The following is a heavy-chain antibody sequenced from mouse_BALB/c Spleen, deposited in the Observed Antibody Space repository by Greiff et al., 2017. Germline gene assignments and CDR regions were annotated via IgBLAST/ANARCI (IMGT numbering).Heavy chain of an antibody. CDR1: GFNIKDTY. Sequence: VQLQQSGAELVKPGASVKLSCTASGFNIKDTYMHWVKQRPEQGLEWIGRIDPANGNTKYDPKFQGKATITADTSSNTAYLQLSSLTSEDTAVYYCALPGTYGSWFAYWGQGTLVTVSA. CDR2: IDPANGNT. J-gene: IGHJ3*01. D-gene: IGHD1-1*01. V-gene: IGHV14-3*02. CDR3: ALPGTYGSWFAY.